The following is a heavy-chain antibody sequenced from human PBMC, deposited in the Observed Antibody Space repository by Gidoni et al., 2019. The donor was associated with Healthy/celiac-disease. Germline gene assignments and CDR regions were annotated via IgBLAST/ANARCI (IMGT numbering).Heavy chain of an antibody. CDR3: AKESSSITMVRGVTRY. D-gene: IGHD3-10*01. CDR1: GFTFSSYA. J-gene: IGHJ4*02. V-gene: IGHV3-23*01. CDR2: ISGSGGSK. Sequence: EVQLLDSGGGLVQPGGSLRLSCAASGFTFSSYAMSWVRQAPGKGLEWVSAISGSGGSKYYADSVKGRFTISRDNSKNTLYLQMNSLRAEDTAVYYCAKESSSITMVRGVTRYWGQGTLVTVSS.